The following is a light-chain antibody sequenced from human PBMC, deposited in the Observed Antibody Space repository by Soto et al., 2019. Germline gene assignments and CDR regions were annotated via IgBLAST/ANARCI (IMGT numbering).Light chain of an antibody. Sequence: QSVLTQPPSASGSPGQSVTISCTGTSSDVGGYNYVSWYQQHPGKAPKLMIYEVSKRPSGVPDRFSGSKSGNTASLTVSGLQAEDEADYYCSSYVGSNNVFGTGTKVTVL. CDR1: SSDVGGYNY. V-gene: IGLV2-8*01. CDR2: EVS. J-gene: IGLJ1*01. CDR3: SSYVGSNNV.